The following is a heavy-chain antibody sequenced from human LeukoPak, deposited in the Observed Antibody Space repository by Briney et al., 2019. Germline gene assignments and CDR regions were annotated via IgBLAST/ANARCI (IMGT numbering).Heavy chain of an antibody. Sequence: KPSETLSLTCAVYGGSFSGYYWSWIRQPPGKGLEWIGEINHSGSTNYNPSLKSRVTISVDTSKNQFSLKLSSVTAADTAVYYCARGATGPFDYWGQGTLVTVSS. D-gene: IGHD3-10*01. CDR3: ARGATGPFDY. CDR2: INHSGST. CDR1: GGSFSGYY. V-gene: IGHV4-34*01. J-gene: IGHJ4*02.